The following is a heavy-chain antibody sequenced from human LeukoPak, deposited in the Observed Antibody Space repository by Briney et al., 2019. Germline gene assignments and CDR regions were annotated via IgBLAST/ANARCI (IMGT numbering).Heavy chain of an antibody. J-gene: IGHJ5*02. CDR2: INPSGGST. CDR3: ARGGWSRKTPYNWFDP. D-gene: IGHD2-15*01. CDR1: GYTLTELS. Sequence: ASVKVSCKVSGYTLTELSMHWVRQAPGKGLEWMGIINPSGGSTSYAQKFQGRVTMTRDTSTSTVYMELSSLRSEDTAVYYCARGGWSRKTPYNWFDPWGQGTLVTVSS. V-gene: IGHV1-46*01.